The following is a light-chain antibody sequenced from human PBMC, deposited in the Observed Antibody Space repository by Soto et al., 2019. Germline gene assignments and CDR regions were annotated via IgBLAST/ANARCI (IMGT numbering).Light chain of an antibody. CDR2: AAC. V-gene: IGKV1-39*01. CDR3: HQER. J-gene: IGKJ4*01. CDR1: QSISSY. Sequence: DIQMTQSPSSLSASVGDRVTITCRASQSISSYLNWYQQKPGKAPKLLIYAACSLQSGVPSRFSGSGSGTDFTLTISSLQPEDFATYSCHQERFGGGTKVEIK.